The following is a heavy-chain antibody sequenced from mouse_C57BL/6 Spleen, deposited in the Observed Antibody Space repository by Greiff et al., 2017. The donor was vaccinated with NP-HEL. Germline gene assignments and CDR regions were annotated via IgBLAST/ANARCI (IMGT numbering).Heavy chain of an antibody. CDR2: ILPGSGST. Sequence: QVQLQQSGAELMKPGASVKLSCKATGYTFTGYWIEWVKQRPGHGLEWIGEILPGSGSTNYNEKFKGKATFTAYTSSNTAYLQLSSLPTEDSAIYYCAGSRARNDWFAYWGQGTLVTVSA. CDR3: AGSRARNDWFAY. V-gene: IGHV1-9*01. CDR1: GYTFTGYW. D-gene: IGHD2-1*01. J-gene: IGHJ3*01.